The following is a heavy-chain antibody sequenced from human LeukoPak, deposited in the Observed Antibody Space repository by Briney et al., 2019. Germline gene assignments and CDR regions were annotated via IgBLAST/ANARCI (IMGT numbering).Heavy chain of an antibody. CDR2: IYYSGST. Sequence: PSETLSLTCTVPGGSISSYYWSWIRQPPGKGLEWIGYIYYSGSTNYNPSLKSRVTISVDTSKNQFSLKLSSVTAADTAVYYCARGGAVAGIDYWGQGTLVTVSS. J-gene: IGHJ4*02. D-gene: IGHD6-19*01. CDR3: ARGGAVAGIDY. V-gene: IGHV4-59*01. CDR1: GGSISSYY.